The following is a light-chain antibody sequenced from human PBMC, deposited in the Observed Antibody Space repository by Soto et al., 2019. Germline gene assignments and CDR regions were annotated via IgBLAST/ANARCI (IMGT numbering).Light chain of an antibody. Sequence: EIVLTQSPATLSLSPGERATLSCRASQSISRYLAWFQQKPGQAPRLLIYDASNRATGIPVRFSGSGSGTDFTLTISSLEPEDFAVYYCQQRSNWPPGLTFGGGTKVEIK. CDR1: QSISRY. V-gene: IGKV3-11*01. J-gene: IGKJ4*01. CDR3: QQRSNWPPGLT. CDR2: DAS.